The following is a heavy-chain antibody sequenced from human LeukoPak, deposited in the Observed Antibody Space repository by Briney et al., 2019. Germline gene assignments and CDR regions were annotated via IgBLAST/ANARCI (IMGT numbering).Heavy chain of an antibody. V-gene: IGHV4-39*01. CDR3: ASSSWLRDANFDS. J-gene: IGHJ4*02. CDR1: GGSISSSSYY. Sequence: SETLSLTCTVSGGSISSSSYYWGWIRQPPGKGLEWIGRIYNSGSPKYNPSLKSRVTISVVTSKNQFSLKLTSVTAADTAVYYCASSSWLRDANFDSWGQGTLVTVSS. D-gene: IGHD6-13*01. CDR2: IYNSGSP.